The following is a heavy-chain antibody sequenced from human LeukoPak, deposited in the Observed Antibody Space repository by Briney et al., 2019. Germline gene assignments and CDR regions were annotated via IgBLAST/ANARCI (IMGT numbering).Heavy chain of an antibody. CDR2: IYTSGST. CDR3: ASSFYYDSPFDY. D-gene: IGHD3-22*01. V-gene: IGHV4-4*09. J-gene: IGHJ4*02. Sequence: SETLSLTCTVSGGSISSYYWSWIRQPPGKGLEWIGYIYTSGSTNYNPSLKSRVTISVDTSKNQFSLKLSSVTAADTAVYYCASSFYYDSPFDYWGQGTLVTVSS. CDR1: GGSISSYY.